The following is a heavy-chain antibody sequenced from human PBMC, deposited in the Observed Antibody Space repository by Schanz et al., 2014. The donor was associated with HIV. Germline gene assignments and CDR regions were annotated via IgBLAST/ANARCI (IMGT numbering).Heavy chain of an antibody. D-gene: IGHD3-22*01. CDR2: ISYDGRNK. V-gene: IGHV3-30*18. Sequence: QVQLVESGGGVVQPGRSLRLSCAASGFTFNNYGIHWVRQAPGKGLEWMGVISYDGRNKYYADSVKGRFTISRDNSKNTLSLQMTTLRIDDTAVYYCAKPEYDSRGNSQSHFDYWGQGTLVTVSS. CDR1: GFTFNNYG. CDR3: AKPEYDSRGNSQSHFDY. J-gene: IGHJ4*02.